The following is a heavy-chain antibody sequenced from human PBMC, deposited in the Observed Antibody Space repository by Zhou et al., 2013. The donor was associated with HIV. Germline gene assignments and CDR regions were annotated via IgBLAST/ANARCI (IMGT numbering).Heavy chain of an antibody. CDR2: STTYSDQT. V-gene: IGHV1-18*01. CDR3: TRDGGTDWDDSGSEY. CDR1: GYAFGNYT. J-gene: IGHJ4*02. Sequence: HLEQSGDEVVKPGASVKVSCKASGYAFGNYTISWVRQAPGQGLEWMGLISGVRQAPVQGLEWLGWSTTYSDQTNYAEKFQGRVAMTIDRSTSTAYMELRTLTSDDTARYYCTRDGGTDWDDSGSEYWGQGTLLTVSS. D-gene: IGHD1-1*01.